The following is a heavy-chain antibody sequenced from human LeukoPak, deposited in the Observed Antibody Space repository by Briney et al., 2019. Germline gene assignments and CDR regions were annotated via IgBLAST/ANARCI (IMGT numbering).Heavy chain of an antibody. Sequence: PGGSLRLSCAASGFIFSSYAMSWVRQAPGKGLEWVSAISGSGGSTYYADSVKGRFTISRDNSKNTLYLQMNSLRAEDRAVYYCVGEWSYYFDYWGQGTLVTVSS. CDR3: VGEWSYYFDY. D-gene: IGHD3-10*01. V-gene: IGHV3-23*01. CDR2: ISGSGGST. J-gene: IGHJ4*02. CDR1: GFIFSSYA.